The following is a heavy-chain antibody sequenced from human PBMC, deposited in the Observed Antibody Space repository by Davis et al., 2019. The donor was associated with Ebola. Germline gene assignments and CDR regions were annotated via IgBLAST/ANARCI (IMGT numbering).Heavy chain of an antibody. Sequence: GESLKISCVVSGFSIDIYNMNWVRQAPGKGLEWISSITSSSSYTFYADSVKGRFTISRDNAQNSLYLQMNSLRAEDTAVYYCARRIDYGGQGTLVTVSS. CDR1: GFSIDIYN. V-gene: IGHV3-21*01. J-gene: IGHJ4*02. CDR3: ARRIDY. CDR2: ITSSSSYT.